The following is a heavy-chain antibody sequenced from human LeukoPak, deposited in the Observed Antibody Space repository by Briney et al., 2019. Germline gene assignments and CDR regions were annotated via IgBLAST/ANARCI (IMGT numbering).Heavy chain of an antibody. V-gene: IGHV3-23*01. J-gene: IGHJ4*02. CDR1: GFTFSSYA. CDR2: ISGSGGST. D-gene: IGHD3-22*01. CDR3: AKDHPPTYYYDSSGYYGLSYYSDY. Sequence: GGSLRLSCAASGFTFSSYAMSWVRQAPGKGLEWVSAISGSGGSTYYADSVKGRFTISRDNSKNTLYLQMNSLRAEDTAVYYCAKDHPPTYYYDSSGYYGLSYYSDYWGRGTLVTVSS.